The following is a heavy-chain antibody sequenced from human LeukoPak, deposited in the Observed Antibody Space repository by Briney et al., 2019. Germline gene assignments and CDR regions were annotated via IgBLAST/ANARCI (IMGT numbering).Heavy chain of an antibody. Sequence: GGSLRLSCAASGFTFSYYSMNWVRQAPGKGLEWVSYISDSSSTIYYADSVKGRFTISRDNAKTSLYLRMNSLRAEDTAVYYCARDLIVGATINYYFDYWGQGTLVTVSS. J-gene: IGHJ4*02. V-gene: IGHV3-48*01. CDR2: ISDSSSTI. D-gene: IGHD1-26*01. CDR3: ARDLIVGATINYYFDY. CDR1: GFTFSYYS.